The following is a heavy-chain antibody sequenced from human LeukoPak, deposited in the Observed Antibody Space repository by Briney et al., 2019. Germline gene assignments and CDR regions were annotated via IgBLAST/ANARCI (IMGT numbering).Heavy chain of an antibody. CDR3: SRGGSYYRAKM. D-gene: IGHD3-10*01. Sequence: SETLSLACSVSGDSMSSYYWSWIRQPPGKGLEWIGYIYYSGATSYNPSLKSRVTISIDTSKNQFSLNLGSVTAADTAMYYCSRGGSYYRAKMWGQGTMVAVSS. J-gene: IGHJ3*01. CDR1: GDSMSSYY. V-gene: IGHV4-59*01. CDR2: IYYSGAT.